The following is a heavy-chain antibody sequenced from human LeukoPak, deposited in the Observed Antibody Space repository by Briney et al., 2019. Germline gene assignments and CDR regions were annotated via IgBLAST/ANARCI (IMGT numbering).Heavy chain of an antibody. V-gene: IGHV1-8*01. CDR1: GYTFTSFD. CDR3: ARGYCSGGSCKNYFDY. D-gene: IGHD2-15*01. CDR2: MNPYSGNT. Sequence: ASVKVSCKASGYTFTSFDINWVRQATGQGREWVGWMNPYSGNTGYAQKFQGRVTMTRSTSISTAYMELSSLRSEDTAVYFCARGYCSGGSCKNYFDYWGQGTLVTVSS. J-gene: IGHJ4*02.